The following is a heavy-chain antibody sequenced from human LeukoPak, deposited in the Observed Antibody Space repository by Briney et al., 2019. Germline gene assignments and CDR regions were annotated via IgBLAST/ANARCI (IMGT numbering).Heavy chain of an antibody. Sequence: PSETLSLTCTVSGGSISSSSYYWGWIRQPPGKGLEWIGSIYYSGSTNYNPSLKSRVTISVDTSKNQFSLKLSSVTAADTAVYYCAREIRDHYGSGSYYPFDYWGQGTLVTVSS. CDR1: GGSISSSSYY. CDR2: IYYSGST. D-gene: IGHD3-10*01. J-gene: IGHJ4*02. CDR3: AREIRDHYGSGSYYPFDY. V-gene: IGHV4-39*07.